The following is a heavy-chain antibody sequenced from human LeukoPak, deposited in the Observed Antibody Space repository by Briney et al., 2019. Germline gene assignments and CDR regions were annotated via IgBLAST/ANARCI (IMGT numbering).Heavy chain of an antibody. V-gene: IGHV4-59*08. J-gene: IGHJ6*02. CDR2: IYYSGST. D-gene: IGHD2-8*02. CDR1: GGSISSYY. CDR3: ARHFESTGYYYGMDV. Sequence: PSETLSLTCTVSGGSISSYYWSWIRQPPGKGLEWIGYIYYSGSTNYNPSLKSRVTISVDTSKNQFSLKLSSVTAADTAVYYCARHFESTGYYYGMDVWGQGTTVTVSS.